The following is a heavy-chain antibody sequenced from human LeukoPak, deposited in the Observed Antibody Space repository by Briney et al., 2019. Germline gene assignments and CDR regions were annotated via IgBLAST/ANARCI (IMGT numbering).Heavy chain of an antibody. J-gene: IGHJ4*02. CDR2: IWYDGSNK. Sequence: GGSLRLSCAASGFTFSSYGMPWVRQAPGKGLEWVAVIWYDGSNKYYAESVKGRFTISRDNSKNTLYLQMNSLRAEDTAVYYCARDLSSSWNLDYWGQGTLVTVSS. CDR3: ARDLSSSWNLDY. D-gene: IGHD6-13*01. V-gene: IGHV3-33*01. CDR1: GFTFSSYG.